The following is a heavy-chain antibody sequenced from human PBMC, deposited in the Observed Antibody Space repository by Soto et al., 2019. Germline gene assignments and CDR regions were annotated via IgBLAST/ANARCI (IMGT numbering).Heavy chain of an antibody. CDR3: ASDHYDFCSGSYLTHYYFDF. CDR1: GFSFRTYA. V-gene: IGHV3-30*03. CDR2: ISYDGKNK. Sequence: QVQLIESGGGVVQPGRSLRLSCTASGFSFRTYAMHWVRQAPGKGLEWVALISYDGKNKDYADSVKGRFTISRDNSRNTLDLQMNSLRAEDTAVYYCASDHYDFCSGSYLTHYYFDFWGHGTLVTVSS. J-gene: IGHJ4*01. D-gene: IGHD3-3*01.